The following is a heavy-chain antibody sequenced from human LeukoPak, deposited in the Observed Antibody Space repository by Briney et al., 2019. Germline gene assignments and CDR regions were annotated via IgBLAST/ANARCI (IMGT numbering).Heavy chain of an antibody. CDR1: VGSISSADFY. CDR3: ARGSDFFDY. V-gene: IGHV4-31*03. Sequence: SETLSLTCTVSVGSISSADFYWSWIRQHPGKGLEWIGFIYYSGSAYYNPSLKSRVSISIDTSKNQFSLTLNSVTAADTAVYYCARGSDFFDYWGQGTLVTVSS. J-gene: IGHJ4*02. CDR2: IYYSGSA.